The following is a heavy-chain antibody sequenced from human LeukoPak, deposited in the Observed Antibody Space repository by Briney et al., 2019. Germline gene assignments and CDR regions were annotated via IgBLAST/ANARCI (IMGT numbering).Heavy chain of an antibody. J-gene: IGHJ6*03. CDR3: ASKRVRDGDNPGYYYYYYMDV. V-gene: IGHV3-21*01. D-gene: IGHD5-24*01. CDR2: ISSSSSYI. Sequence: GGSLRLSCAASGFTFSSYSMNWVRQAPGKGLEWVSSISSSSSYIYYADSVKGRFTIPRDNAKNSLYLQMNSLRAEDTAVYYCASKRVRDGDNPGYYYYYYMDVWGKGTTVTVSS. CDR1: GFTFSSYS.